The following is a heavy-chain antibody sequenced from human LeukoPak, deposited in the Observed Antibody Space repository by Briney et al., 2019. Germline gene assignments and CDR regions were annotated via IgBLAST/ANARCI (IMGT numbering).Heavy chain of an antibody. D-gene: IGHD2-21*02. V-gene: IGHV5-51*01. CDR2: IYPDDSET. Sequence: GESLKISCRASGYSFTNYWIAWVRQMPGKGLECLGIIYPDDSETRFSPSFQGQVTISVDKSINTAYLQWSSLRASDTAVYYCSRHSAYCGGDCYSTYSDYWGQGTLVTVSS. J-gene: IGHJ4*02. CDR3: SRHSAYCGGDCYSTYSDY. CDR1: GYSFTNYW.